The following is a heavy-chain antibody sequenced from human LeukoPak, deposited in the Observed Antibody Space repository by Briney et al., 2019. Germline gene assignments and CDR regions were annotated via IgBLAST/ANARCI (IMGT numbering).Heavy chain of an antibody. CDR1: GFTVSSNY. CDR2: IYSGGST. J-gene: IGHJ3*02. V-gene: IGHV3-53*01. Sequence: PGGSLRLSCAASGFTVSSNYMSWVRQAPGKGLEWVSVIYSGGSTFYAGSMKGRFTISRDNSKNTLYLQVNSLRAEDTAMYYCARNILFAFDIWGQGTMVTVSS. CDR3: ARNILFAFDI.